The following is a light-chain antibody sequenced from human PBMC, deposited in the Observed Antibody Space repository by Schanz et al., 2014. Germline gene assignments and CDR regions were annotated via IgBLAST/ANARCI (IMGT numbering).Light chain of an antibody. CDR2: EVS. CDR3: SSFTTTDTGV. Sequence: QSVLTQPPSASGSPGQSVTISCTGTSSDVGGYSYVSWYQQHPGKAPKLMIYEVSKRPSGVPDRFSGSKSGNTASLTVSGLQAEDEADYYCSSFTTTDTGVFGGGTKLTVL. J-gene: IGLJ3*02. V-gene: IGLV2-8*01. CDR1: SSDVGGYSY.